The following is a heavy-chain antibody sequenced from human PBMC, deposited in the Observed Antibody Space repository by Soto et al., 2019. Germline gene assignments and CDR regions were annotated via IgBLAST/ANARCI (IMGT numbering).Heavy chain of an antibody. Sequence: QVQLVQSGAEVKKPGSSVKVSCKASGGTFSRYTISWVRQAPGQGLEWMGRIIPILGIANYAQKFQGRVTITADKSTSTAYMELSSLRSEDTAVYYCARTPSVGDILTGYRTYYYYGMDVWGQGTTVTVSS. CDR3: ARTPSVGDILTGYRTYYYYGMDV. D-gene: IGHD3-9*01. CDR1: GGTFSRYT. V-gene: IGHV1-69*02. J-gene: IGHJ6*02. CDR2: IIPILGIA.